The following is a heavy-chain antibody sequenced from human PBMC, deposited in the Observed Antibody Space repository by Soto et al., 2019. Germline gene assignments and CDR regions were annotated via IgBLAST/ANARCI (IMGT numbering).Heavy chain of an antibody. J-gene: IGHJ5*02. V-gene: IGHV1-8*01. Sequence: ASVKVSCKASGYIFTSYDINWVRQATGQGLEWMGWMNPNSGNTGYTQKLQGRVTMTRNTSISTAYLELSSLRSEDTAMYYCARDDGSGTYFQYPLGPWGQGTLVTVSS. D-gene: IGHD3-10*01. CDR3: ARDDGSGTYFQYPLGP. CDR1: GYIFTSYD. CDR2: MNPNSGNT.